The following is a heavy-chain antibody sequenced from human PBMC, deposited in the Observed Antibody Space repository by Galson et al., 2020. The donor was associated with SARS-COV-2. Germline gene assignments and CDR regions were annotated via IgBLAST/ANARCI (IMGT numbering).Heavy chain of an antibody. CDR3: ATVPAWIQLLRGRGHFDY. CDR2: FDPEDGET. CDR1: GYTLTELS. J-gene: IGHJ4*02. D-gene: IGHD5-18*01. Sequence: ASVKVSCKVSGYTLTELSMHWVRQAPGKGLEWMGGFDPEDGETIFAQKFQGRVTMTEDTSTDTAYMELSSLRSEDTAVYYCATVPAWIQLLRGRGHFDYWGQGTLVTVSS. V-gene: IGHV1-24*01.